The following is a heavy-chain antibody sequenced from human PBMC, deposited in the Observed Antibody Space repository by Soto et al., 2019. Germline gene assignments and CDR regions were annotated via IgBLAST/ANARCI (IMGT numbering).Heavy chain of an antibody. CDR3: ARGPLHYGDSYGAQKKNYYYYYMDV. CDR2: IIPILGIA. J-gene: IGHJ6*03. CDR1: GGTFSSYT. Sequence: GASVKVSCKASGGTFSSYTISWVRQAPGQGLEWMGRIIPILGIANYAQKFQGRVTITADKSTSTAYMELSSLRSEDTAVYYCARGPLHYGDSYGAQKKNYYYYYMDVWGKGTTVTVSS. V-gene: IGHV1-69*02. D-gene: IGHD4-17*01.